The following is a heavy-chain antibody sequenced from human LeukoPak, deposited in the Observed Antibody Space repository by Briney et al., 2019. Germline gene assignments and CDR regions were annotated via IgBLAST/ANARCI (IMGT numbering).Heavy chain of an antibody. V-gene: IGHV3-23*01. J-gene: IGHJ4*02. Sequence: GGSLRLSCAASGFTFSNYAMNWVRQAPGKGLEWVSAISGSGDGTYYADSVKGRFTVSRDNSKNTVYLQMNSLRAEDTAVYYCAKGSRVLPVAYCDFWGQGTLVIVSS. CDR1: GFTFSNYA. CDR2: ISGSGDGT. CDR3: AKGSRVLPVAYCDF. D-gene: IGHD2-2*01.